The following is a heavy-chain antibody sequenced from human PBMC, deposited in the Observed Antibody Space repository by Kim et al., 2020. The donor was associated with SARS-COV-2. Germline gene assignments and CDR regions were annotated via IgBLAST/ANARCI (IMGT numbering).Heavy chain of an antibody. V-gene: IGHV5-51*01. D-gene: IGHD2-15*01. CDR3: ARAATVVTPDGAFDI. J-gene: IGHJ3*02. Sequence: PSFQGKVTISADRSISTAYLQWSGLKASDTAMYYCARAATVVTPDGAFDIWGQGTMVTVSS.